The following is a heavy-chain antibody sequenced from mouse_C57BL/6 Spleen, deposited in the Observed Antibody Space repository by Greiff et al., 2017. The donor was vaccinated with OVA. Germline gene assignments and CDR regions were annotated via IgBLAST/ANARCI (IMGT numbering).Heavy chain of an antibody. D-gene: IGHD3-2*02. CDR2: INPSSGYT. Sequence: QVQLQQSGAELARPGASVKMSCKASGYTFTSYTMHWVKQRPGQGLEWIGYINPSSGYTKYNQKFKDKATLTADKSSSTAYMQLSSLTSEDSAVCYCARDSSGSFAYWGQGTLVTVSA. CDR3: ARDSSGSFAY. J-gene: IGHJ3*01. V-gene: IGHV1-4*01. CDR1: GYTFTSYT.